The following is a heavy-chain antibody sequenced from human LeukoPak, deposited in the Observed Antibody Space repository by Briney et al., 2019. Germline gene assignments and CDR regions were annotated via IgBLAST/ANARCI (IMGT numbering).Heavy chain of an antibody. Sequence: GGSLRLSCAASGFTFSSYWMHWVRHAPGKGLVWVSRINSDGSSTSYADSVKGRFTISRDNAKNTLYLQMNSLRAEDTAVYYCARVFVVVPAAINYWGQGTLVTVSS. CDR2: INSDGSST. D-gene: IGHD2-2*02. CDR3: ARVFVVVPAAINY. CDR1: GFTFSSYW. J-gene: IGHJ4*02. V-gene: IGHV3-74*01.